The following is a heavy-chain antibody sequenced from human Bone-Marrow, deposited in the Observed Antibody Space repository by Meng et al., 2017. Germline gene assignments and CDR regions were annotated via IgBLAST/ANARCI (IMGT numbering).Heavy chain of an antibody. CDR1: GGSISIGDYY. J-gene: IGHJ5*02. CDR2: IYYSGST. CDR3: ARDLNAGGILVS. D-gene: IGHD3-16*01. V-gene: IGHV4-30-4*01. Sequence: QVQLQESGPGLVKPSQTLSLTRTVSGGSISIGDYYWNWIRQPPGKGLEWIGYIYYSGSTYYNPSLNSRLTISVDTSKNQFSLKLSSVTAADTAVYYCARDLNAGGILVSWGQGTLVTVSS.